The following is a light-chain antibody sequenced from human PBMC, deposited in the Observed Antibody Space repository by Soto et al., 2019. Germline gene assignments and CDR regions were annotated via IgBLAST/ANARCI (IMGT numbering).Light chain of an antibody. V-gene: IGLV1-44*01. CDR1: SSNIGNNI. CDR3: AAWDASLKAYV. CDR2: SNN. J-gene: IGLJ1*01. Sequence: QSVLTQTPSASGTPGQRVTISCSGRSSNIGNNIVNWYQQLPGTSPRRLIHSNNRRPSGVPDRFSGSKSGTSASLAINGRQSEDEADYYCAAWDASLKAYVFGAGTKVTVL.